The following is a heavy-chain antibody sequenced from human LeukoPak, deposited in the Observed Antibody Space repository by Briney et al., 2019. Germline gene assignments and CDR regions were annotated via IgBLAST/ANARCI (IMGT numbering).Heavy chain of an antibody. Sequence: GESLEISWKGSGYSFTSYWIGGVRQLPGKGLEGMGIIYPGDSDTRYSPSFQGQVTISADKSISTAYPQWSSLKASDTAMYYCARQDDYGDYTKLVFDYWGQGTLVTVSS. V-gene: IGHV5-51*01. J-gene: IGHJ4*02. D-gene: IGHD4-17*01. CDR2: IYPGDSDT. CDR3: ARQDDYGDYTKLVFDY. CDR1: GYSFTSYW.